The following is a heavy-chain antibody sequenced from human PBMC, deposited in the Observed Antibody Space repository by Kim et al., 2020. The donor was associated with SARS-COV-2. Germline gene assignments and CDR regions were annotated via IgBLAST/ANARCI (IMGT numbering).Heavy chain of an antibody. V-gene: IGHV4-30-4*01. Sequence: SETLSLTCTVSGGSISSGDYYWSWIRQPPGKGLEWIGYIYYSGSTYYNPSLKSRVTISVDTSKNQFSLKLSSVTAADTAVYYCARDRYGDWFGELQYWCQGTLVTVSS. J-gene: IGHJ4*02. D-gene: IGHD3-10*01. CDR1: GGSISSGDYY. CDR3: ARDRYGDWFGELQY. CDR2: IYYSGST.